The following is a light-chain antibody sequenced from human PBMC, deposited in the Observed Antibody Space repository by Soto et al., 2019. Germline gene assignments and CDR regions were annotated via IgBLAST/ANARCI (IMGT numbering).Light chain of an antibody. V-gene: IGKV1-5*03. J-gene: IGKJ1*01. CDR3: QQYNSYAWT. CDR1: QSIRRW. CDR2: KAS. Sequence: DIQMTQSPSTLSAAVVDRVPITCRARQSIRRWLAWSQPKPGKAPKLLIYKASSLESVVPSRCSGSGSGTEDTRTSSSLQPYDCATYYCQQYNSYAWTGGKETKVEI.